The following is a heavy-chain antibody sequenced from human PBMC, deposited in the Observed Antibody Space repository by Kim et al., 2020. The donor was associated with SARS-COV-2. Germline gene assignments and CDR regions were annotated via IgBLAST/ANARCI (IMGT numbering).Heavy chain of an antibody. D-gene: IGHD4-17*01. J-gene: IGHJ5*02. CDR2: IIPIFGTA. V-gene: IGHV1-69*13. CDR1: GGTFSSYA. Sequence: SVKVSCKASGGTFSSYAISWVRQAPGQGLEWMGGIIPIFGTANYAQKFQGRVTITADESTSTAYMELSSLRSEDTAVYYCARGRRYDYGGNPDLNWFDPWGQGTLVTVSS. CDR3: ARGRRYDYGGNPDLNWFDP.